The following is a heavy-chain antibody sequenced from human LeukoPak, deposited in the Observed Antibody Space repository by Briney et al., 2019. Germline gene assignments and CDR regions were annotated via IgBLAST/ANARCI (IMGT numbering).Heavy chain of an antibody. J-gene: IGHJ3*02. Sequence: SGGSLRLSCAASGFTFSSYAMSWVRHAPGKGLEWVSAISGSGGSTYYAGSVKSRFTISRDNAKNALYMQMNSLRAADTAVYYCATTVVTPRAFDIWGQGTMVTVSS. CDR3: ATTVVTPRAFDI. CDR2: ISGSGGST. CDR1: GFTFSSYA. D-gene: IGHD4-23*01. V-gene: IGHV3-23*01.